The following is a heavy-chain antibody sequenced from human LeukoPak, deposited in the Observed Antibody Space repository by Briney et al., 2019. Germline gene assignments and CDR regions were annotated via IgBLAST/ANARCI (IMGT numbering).Heavy chain of an antibody. D-gene: IGHD2-21*02. V-gene: IGHV4-38-2*02. CDR2: IYHSGST. Sequence: SETLSLTCTVSGYSISSGYYRGWIRQPPGKGLEWIGSIYHSGSTYYNPSLKSRVTISLDTSGNQFSLKLSSVTAADTAVYYCASGYCGGACQLGGVDMWGQGTMVTVSS. CDR3: ASGYCGGACQLGGVDM. CDR1: GYSISSGYY. J-gene: IGHJ3*02.